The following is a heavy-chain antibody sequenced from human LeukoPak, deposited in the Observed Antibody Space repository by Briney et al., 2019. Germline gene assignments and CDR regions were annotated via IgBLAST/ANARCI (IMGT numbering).Heavy chain of an antibody. CDR3: AHILWTVTSPFDY. CDR1: GFSLSTRGVG. CDR2: IFGDDDK. V-gene: IGHV2-5*02. D-gene: IGHD4-17*01. Sequence: SGPTLVNPPQTLTLTCTFSGFSLSTRGVGMGWIRQPPGKALEWLGLIFGDDDKRYRPSLQSRLTITKDTSKNQVVLTLTNMDPVDTGTYYCAHILWTVTSPFDYWGQGTLVTVSS. J-gene: IGHJ4*02.